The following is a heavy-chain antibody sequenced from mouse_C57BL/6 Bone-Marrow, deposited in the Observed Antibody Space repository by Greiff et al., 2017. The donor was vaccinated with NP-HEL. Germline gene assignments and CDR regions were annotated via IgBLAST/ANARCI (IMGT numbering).Heavy chain of an antibody. Sequence: EVKVEESGPGLVKPSQSLSLTCSVTGYSITSGYYWNWIRQFPGKKLEWMGYISYDGSNNYNPSLKNRISITRDTSKNQFFLKLNSVTTEDTATYYCARKTTTPAWFAYWGQGTLVTVSA. V-gene: IGHV3-6*01. CDR2: ISYDGSN. CDR1: GYSITSGYY. J-gene: IGHJ3*01. D-gene: IGHD1-1*01. CDR3: ARKTTTPAWFAY.